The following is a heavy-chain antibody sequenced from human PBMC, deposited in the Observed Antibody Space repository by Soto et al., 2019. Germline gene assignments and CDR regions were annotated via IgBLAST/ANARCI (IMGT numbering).Heavy chain of an antibody. V-gene: IGHV3-64*01. Sequence: RFTISRDNSKNTLYLQMGSLRAEDMAVYYCARSGDSYYFDYCGQGTLVTVSS. CDR3: ARSGDSYYFDY. D-gene: IGHD3-10*01. J-gene: IGHJ4*02.